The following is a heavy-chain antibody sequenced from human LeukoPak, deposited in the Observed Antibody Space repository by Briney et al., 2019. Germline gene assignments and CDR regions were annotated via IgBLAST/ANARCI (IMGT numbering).Heavy chain of an antibody. J-gene: IGHJ2*01. D-gene: IGHD2-21*02. V-gene: IGHV3-48*03. CDR1: GFTFSSYE. CDR3: ARDRLYCGGDCYQLDL. CDR2: ISSSGGTI. Sequence: GGSLRLSCAASGFTFSSYEMNWVRQAPGKGLEWVSYISSSGGTIYYADSVKGRFTISRDNAKNSLYLQMNSLRAEDTAVYYCARDRLYCGGDCYQLDLWGRGTLVTVSS.